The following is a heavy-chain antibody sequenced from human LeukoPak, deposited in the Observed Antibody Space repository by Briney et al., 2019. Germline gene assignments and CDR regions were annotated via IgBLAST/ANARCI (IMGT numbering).Heavy chain of an antibody. Sequence: PSETLSLTCAVHGGSLGGYFWSWIRQSPGKGLEWIGEINFSGSTNNNPSLKSRVAMSIDTSKNQFSLNLASVTAADTAVYYCARSPAAYYDFWSGYSPWGRGTLVTVSS. CDR1: GGSLGGYF. CDR2: INFSGST. V-gene: IGHV4-34*01. J-gene: IGHJ5*02. D-gene: IGHD3-3*01. CDR3: ARSPAAYYDFWSGYSP.